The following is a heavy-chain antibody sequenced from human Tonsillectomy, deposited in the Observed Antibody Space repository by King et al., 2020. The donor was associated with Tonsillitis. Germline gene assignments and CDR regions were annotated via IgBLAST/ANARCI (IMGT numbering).Heavy chain of an antibody. CDR2: IYYSWST. CDR3: AGSLHVGYYDFWSGYHDY. V-gene: IGHV4-39*01. D-gene: IGHD3-3*01. J-gene: IGHJ4*02. Sequence: LQLQESGPGLVKPSETLSLTCTVSGGSISSSRYYWGWIRQPPGKGLEWIGSIYYSWSTYYNPSLKSRVTISVDTSKNQFSLKLSSVTAADTAVYYCAGSLHVGYYDFWSGYHDYWGQGTLVTVSS. CDR1: GGSISSSRYY.